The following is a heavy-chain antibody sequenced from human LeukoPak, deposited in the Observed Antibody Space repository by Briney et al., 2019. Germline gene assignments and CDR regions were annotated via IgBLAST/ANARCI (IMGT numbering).Heavy chain of an antibody. J-gene: IGHJ4*02. Sequence: ASVKVSCKASGYTFTSYYMHWVRQAPGQGLEWMGIINPSGGSTSYAQKFQGRVTMTRDTSTSTVYMELSSLRSEDTAVYYCARPDYSIAPGYSNSWYPYYFDYWGQGTLVTVSS. V-gene: IGHV1-46*01. CDR3: ARPDYSIAPGYSNSWYPYYFDY. CDR1: GYTFTSYY. CDR2: INPSGGST. D-gene: IGHD6-13*01.